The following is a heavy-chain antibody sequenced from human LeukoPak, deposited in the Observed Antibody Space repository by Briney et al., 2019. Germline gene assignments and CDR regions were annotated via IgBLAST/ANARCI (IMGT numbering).Heavy chain of an antibody. CDR2: INTDSGNP. CDR3: VRELETMVRGVVVDY. CDR1: GYSFNSQG. V-gene: IGHV7-4-1*01. J-gene: IGHJ4*02. Sequence: ASVKVSCKASGYSFNSQGMNWVRQAPGQGLEWMGWINTDSGNPTYAQGFTGRFVFSLDTSVSTAYLQIFNLKAEDTAVYYCVRELETMVRGVVVDYWGQGTLVYVSS. D-gene: IGHD3-10*01.